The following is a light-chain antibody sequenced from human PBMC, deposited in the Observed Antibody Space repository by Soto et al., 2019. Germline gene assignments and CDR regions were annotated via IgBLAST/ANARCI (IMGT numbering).Light chain of an antibody. CDR3: MQGAHWPPIT. J-gene: IGKJ5*01. CDR2: KVS. V-gene: IGKV2-30*01. CDR1: RSLVYSDGNTY. Sequence: DVVMTQSPLSLPVTLGQPASISCRSSRSLVYSDGNTYLNWFQQRPGQSPRRLIYKVSNRDSGVPDRFSGSGSGTDFTLKISRVEAEDVGIYYCMQGAHWPPITFGQGTRLEIE.